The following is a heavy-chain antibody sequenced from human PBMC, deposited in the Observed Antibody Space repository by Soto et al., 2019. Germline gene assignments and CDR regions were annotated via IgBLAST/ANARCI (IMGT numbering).Heavy chain of an antibody. J-gene: IGHJ5*02. CDR3: TRDASRDSSARGWFDP. Sequence: GGSLTLACAGSGLTFRSFTMNWVRQAPGKGLEWVSTISSNSAYIYYTDALRGRFTIARDNAKNSLHLQMNSLRAEDTAVYYCTRDASRDSSARGWFDPWGPGTLVTVSS. CDR1: GLTFRSFT. D-gene: IGHD6-13*01. V-gene: IGHV3-21*01. CDR2: ISSNSAYI.